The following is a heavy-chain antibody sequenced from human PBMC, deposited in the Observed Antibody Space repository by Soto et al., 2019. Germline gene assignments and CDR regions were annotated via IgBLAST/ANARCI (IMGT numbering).Heavy chain of an antibody. V-gene: IGHV4-34*01. J-gene: IGHJ5*02. D-gene: IGHD3-10*01. CDR2: INHSGGT. CDR3: ARGRGYYYGSGSYYRVYNWFDP. CDR1: GGSFSGYY. Sequence: SETLSLTCAVYGGSFSGYYWSWIRQPPGKGLEWIGEINHSGGTNYNPSFKSRVTISVDTAKNQFSLQLSSVTAADTAVYYCARGRGYYYGSGSYYRVYNWFDPWGQGTLVTVSS.